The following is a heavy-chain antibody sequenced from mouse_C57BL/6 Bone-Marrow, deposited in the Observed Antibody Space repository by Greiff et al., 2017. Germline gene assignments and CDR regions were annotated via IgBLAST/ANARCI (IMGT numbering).Heavy chain of an antibody. V-gene: IGHV5-4*01. CDR2: ISDGGSYT. CDR3: ARSSPLYGSSFHWYFDV. Sequence: EVQGVESGGGLVKPGGSLKLSCAASGFTFSSYAMSWVRQTPEKRLEWVATISDGGSYTYYPDNVKGRFTISRDNAKNNLYLQMSHLKSEDTAMYYCARSSPLYGSSFHWYFDVWGTGTTVTVSS. J-gene: IGHJ1*03. CDR1: GFTFSSYA. D-gene: IGHD1-1*01.